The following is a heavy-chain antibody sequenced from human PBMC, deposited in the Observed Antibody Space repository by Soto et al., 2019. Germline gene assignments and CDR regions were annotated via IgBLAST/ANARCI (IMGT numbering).Heavy chain of an antibody. CDR3: ARDVGAVAGTWSDY. CDR1: GYTFTSYA. V-gene: IGHV1-3*01. Sequence: ASVKVSCKASGYTFTSYAMHWVRQAPGQRLEWMGWINAGNGNTKYSQKFQGRVTITRDTSASTAYMELSSLRSEDTAVYYCARDVGAVAGTWSDYWGQGTLVTVSS. CDR2: INAGNGNT. D-gene: IGHD6-19*01. J-gene: IGHJ4*02.